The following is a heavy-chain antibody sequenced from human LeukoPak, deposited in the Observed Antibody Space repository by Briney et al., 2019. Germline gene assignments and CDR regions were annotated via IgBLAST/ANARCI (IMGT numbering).Heavy chain of an antibody. Sequence: SETLSLTCTVSGGSISSYYWSWIRQPPGKGLEWIGHIYYSGSTNYNPSLKSRVTISVGTPKNQFSLKLSSVTAADTAFYYCARDRSGGSGRYYYYYMDVWGKGTTVTVSS. V-gene: IGHV4-59*01. J-gene: IGHJ6*03. CDR1: GGSISSYY. D-gene: IGHD6-19*01. CDR2: IYYSGST. CDR3: ARDRSGGSGRYYYYYMDV.